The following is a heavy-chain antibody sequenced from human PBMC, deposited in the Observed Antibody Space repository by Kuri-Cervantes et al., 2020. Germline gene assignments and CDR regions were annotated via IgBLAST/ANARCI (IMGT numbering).Heavy chain of an antibody. CDR3: ARDITMVRGAFDY. J-gene: IGHJ4*02. Sequence: ASVKVSCKASGYTFTSYYMHWVRQAPGQGLEWMGIINPSGGSTTYTQKFQGRVTMTRDTSTSTVYLDLSSLRSEDTAVYYCARDITMVRGAFDYWGPGTLVTVSS. D-gene: IGHD3-10*01. CDR1: GYTFTSYY. CDR2: INPSGGST. V-gene: IGHV1-46*01.